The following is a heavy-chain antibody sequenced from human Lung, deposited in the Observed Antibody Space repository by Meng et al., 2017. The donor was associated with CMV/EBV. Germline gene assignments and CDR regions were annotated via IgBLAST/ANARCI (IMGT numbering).Heavy chain of an antibody. CDR2: ISHAGTT. CDR3: ARVSSVSSSSL. CDR1: GGSIIGYF. D-gene: IGHD6-6*01. Sequence: SXTLSLTCRVYGGSIIGYFWSWIRQPPGKGLEWIGEISHAGTTNYNPSLKSRVSLSLDMSKHQFSLNLSSLTAADTAVYYCARVSSVSSSSLWCQGTLVTVSS. V-gene: IGHV4-34*01. J-gene: IGHJ4*02.